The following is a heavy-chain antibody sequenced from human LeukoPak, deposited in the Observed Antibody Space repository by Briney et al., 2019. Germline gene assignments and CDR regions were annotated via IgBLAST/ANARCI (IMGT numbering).Heavy chain of an antibody. Sequence: GGSLRLSCAASGFTFNNYAMTWVRQAPGKGLEWVSAISGSGGTTLYANSVKGRFTTSRDNSKSTLYLQMNSLRAEDTAVYYCAKDQGIQLWLKYFQHWGQGTLVTVSS. J-gene: IGHJ1*01. V-gene: IGHV3-23*01. CDR3: AKDQGIQLWLKYFQH. D-gene: IGHD5-18*01. CDR2: ISGSGGTT. CDR1: GFTFNNYA.